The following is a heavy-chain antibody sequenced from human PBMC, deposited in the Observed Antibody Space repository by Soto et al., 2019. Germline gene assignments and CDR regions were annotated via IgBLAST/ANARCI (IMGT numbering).Heavy chain of an antibody. Sequence: EVQLVESGGGLVKPGGSLRLSCAASGFTFSNAWMNWVRQAPGKGLEWVGRIKSKTDGVTTDYAAPVKGRFIISRDDSNTTLYLQMTSLKTEATAVYYCSTVWYYFDSSGFPPLDYRGQGTLVTVSS. CDR3: STVWYYFDSSGFPPLDY. CDR2: IKSKTDGVTT. CDR1: GFTFSNAW. D-gene: IGHD3-22*01. V-gene: IGHV3-15*07. J-gene: IGHJ4*02.